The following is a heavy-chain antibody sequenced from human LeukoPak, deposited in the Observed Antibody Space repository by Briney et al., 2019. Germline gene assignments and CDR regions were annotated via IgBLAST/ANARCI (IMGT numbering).Heavy chain of an antibody. D-gene: IGHD3-9*01. Sequence: ASVKVPCKASGYTFTGYYMHWVRQAPGQGLEWMGWINPNSGGTNYAQKFQGRVTMTRDTSISTAYMELSRLRSDDTAVYYCARDRDSMRYFDWRYYYYYMDVWGKGTTVTVSS. CDR2: INPNSGGT. CDR3: ARDRDSMRYFDWRYYYYYMDV. J-gene: IGHJ6*03. CDR1: GYTFTGYY. V-gene: IGHV1-2*02.